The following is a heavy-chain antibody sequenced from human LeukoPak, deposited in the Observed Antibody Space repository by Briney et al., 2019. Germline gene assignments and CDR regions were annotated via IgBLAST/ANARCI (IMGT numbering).Heavy chain of an antibody. CDR3: ARRSPLGFFDY. D-gene: IGHD7-27*01. CDR2: IYHSGST. Sequence: SETLSLTCTVSGYSISSGYYWGWIRQPPGKGLEWIGSIYHSGSTYYNPSLKSRVTISVDTSKNQLSLKLSSVTAADTAVYYCARRSPLGFFDYWGQGTLVTVSS. J-gene: IGHJ4*02. V-gene: IGHV4-38-2*02. CDR1: GYSISSGYY.